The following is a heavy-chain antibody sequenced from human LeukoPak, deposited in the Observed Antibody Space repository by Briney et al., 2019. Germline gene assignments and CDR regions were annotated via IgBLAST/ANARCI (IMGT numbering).Heavy chain of an antibody. Sequence: SVKVSCKASGGTFSSYAISWVRQAPGQGLEWMGGIIPIFGTANYAQKFQGRVTITTDESTSTAYMELSSLRSEDTAVYYCARGGGAYCGGDCYRTYYYYMDVWGKGTTVTVSS. V-gene: IGHV1-69*05. CDR2: IIPIFGTA. J-gene: IGHJ6*03. D-gene: IGHD2-21*01. CDR1: GGTFSSYA. CDR3: ARGGGAYCGGDCYRTYYYYMDV.